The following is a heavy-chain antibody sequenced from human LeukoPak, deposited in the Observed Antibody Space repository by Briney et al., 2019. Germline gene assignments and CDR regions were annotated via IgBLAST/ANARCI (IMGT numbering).Heavy chain of an antibody. D-gene: IGHD3-16*02. V-gene: IGHV1-2*02. CDR3: ARDWIISPYYDYVWGSYRNPIDY. CDR2: INPNSGGT. CDR1: GYTFPGYY. Sequence: ASVKVSCKASGYTFPGYYMHWVRQAPGQGLEWMGWINPNSGGTNYAQKLQGRVTMTTDTSTSTAYMELRSLRSDDTAVYYCARDWIISPYYDYVWGSYRNPIDYWGQGTLVTVSS. J-gene: IGHJ4*02.